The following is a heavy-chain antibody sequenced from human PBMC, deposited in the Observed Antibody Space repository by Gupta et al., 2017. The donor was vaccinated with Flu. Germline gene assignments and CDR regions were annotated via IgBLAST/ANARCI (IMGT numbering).Heavy chain of an antibody. CDR2: IYYRGST. J-gene: IGHJ4*02. CDR3: ARTMCADCYTAFDL. Sequence: QLQLQESGPGLVKPSETLSLTCSVSGGTSSNDYYWGWLHKTPGEGLQWIGSIYYRGSTYYNPSFKSRVSLSVDTAENQIFLRLDSVTAADTALYFCARTMCADCYTAFDLWGQGALVTVSS. D-gene: IGHD2-21*02. V-gene: IGHV4-39*01. CDR1: GGTSSNDYY.